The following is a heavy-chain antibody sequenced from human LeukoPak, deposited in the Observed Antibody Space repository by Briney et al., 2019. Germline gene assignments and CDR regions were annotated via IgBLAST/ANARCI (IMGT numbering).Heavy chain of an antibody. CDR1: GGSISSYY. V-gene: IGHV4-59*08. D-gene: IGHD6-19*01. CDR3: ARHLVAVAAADY. J-gene: IGHJ4*02. Sequence: SETLSLTCTVSGGSISSYYWSWIRQPPGKGLEWIGYIYYSGSTNYNPSLKSRVTISVDTSKNQFSLKLSSVTAADTAVYYCARHLVAVAAADYWGQGTLVTVSS. CDR2: IYYSGST.